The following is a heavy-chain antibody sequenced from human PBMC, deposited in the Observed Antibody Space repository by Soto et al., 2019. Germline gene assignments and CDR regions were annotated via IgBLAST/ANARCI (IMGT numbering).Heavy chain of an antibody. CDR1: GFTFSNAW. V-gene: IGHV3-15*07. D-gene: IGHD2-15*01. J-gene: IGHJ3*02. CDR3: SYTPSLLSLVLAFDI. CDR2: IKSKTDGGTT. Sequence: GGSLRLSCAASGFTFSNAWMNWVRQAPGKGLEWVGRIKSKTDGGTTDYAAPVKGRFTISSDDSKNTLYLQMNSLKTEDTAVYYCSYTPSLLSLVLAFDIWGQGTMVTVSS.